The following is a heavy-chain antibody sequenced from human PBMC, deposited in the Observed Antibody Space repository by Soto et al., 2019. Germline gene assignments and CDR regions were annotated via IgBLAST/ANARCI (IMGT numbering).Heavy chain of an antibody. CDR2: IKQDGSEK. J-gene: IGHJ6*02. CDR3: ARELLWFGELLYYYGMDV. D-gene: IGHD3-10*01. Sequence: GGSLRLSCAASGLTFSGYWMSWVRQAPGKGLEWVANIKQDGSEKYYVDSVKGGFTISRDNAKNSLYLQMNSLRAEDPAVYYCARELLWFGELLYYYGMDVWGQGTTVTVSS. CDR1: GLTFSGYW. V-gene: IGHV3-7*03.